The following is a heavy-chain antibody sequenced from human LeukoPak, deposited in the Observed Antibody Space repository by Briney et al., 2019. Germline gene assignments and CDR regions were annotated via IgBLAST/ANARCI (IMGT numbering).Heavy chain of an antibody. V-gene: IGHV3-7*01. J-gene: IGHJ4*02. D-gene: IGHD5-12*01. CDR3: ARLTLSANDWCYDY. CDR2: IKEDGSEK. Sequence: PGGSLRLSCAASGFTFSAYWMRWARQAPGKGLEWVASIKEDGSEKYYVDSVKGRFTISRDNAKNSLYLQMNSLRAEDTAVYYCARLTLSANDWCYDYWGQGTLVTVSS. CDR1: GFTFSAYW.